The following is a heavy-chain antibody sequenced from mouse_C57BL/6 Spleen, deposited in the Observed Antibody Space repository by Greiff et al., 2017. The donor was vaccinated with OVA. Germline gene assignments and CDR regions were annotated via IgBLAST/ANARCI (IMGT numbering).Heavy chain of an antibody. CDR1: GYTFTDYE. CDR3: TRGYYSNYVDPTLDY. Sequence: SGAELVRPGASVTLSCKASGYTFTDYEMHWVKQTPVHGLEWIGALDPETGGTAYNQKFKGKAILTADKSSSTAYMELRSLTSEDSAVYYGTRGYYSNYVDPTLDYWGQGTTLTVSS. CDR2: LDPETGGT. V-gene: IGHV1-15*01. D-gene: IGHD2-5*01. J-gene: IGHJ2*01.